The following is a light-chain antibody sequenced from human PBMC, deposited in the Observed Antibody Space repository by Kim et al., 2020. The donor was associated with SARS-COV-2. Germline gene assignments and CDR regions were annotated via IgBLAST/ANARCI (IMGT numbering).Light chain of an antibody. V-gene: IGKV1-12*01. CDR2: AAS. CDR3: QRADSFPLG. Sequence: DSVTRRVPIPSRGGAVICSWLTLYQQKPGKAPKPLISAASSLQSGVPSRFSGSGSGTDFTLTISSLQPEDFASYYCQRADSFPLGFGGGTKVDIK. CDR1: AVICSW. J-gene: IGKJ4*01.